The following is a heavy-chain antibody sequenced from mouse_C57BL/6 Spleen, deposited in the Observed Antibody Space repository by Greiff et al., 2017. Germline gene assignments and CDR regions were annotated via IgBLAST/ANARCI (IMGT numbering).Heavy chain of an antibody. Sequence: EVKLMESGGGLVKPGGSLKLSCAASGFTFSSYAMSWVRQTPEKRLEWVATISDGGSYTYYPDNVKGRFTISRDNAKNNRYLQMSHLKSEDTAMYYCARDFDYWGQGTTLTVSS. CDR3: ARDFDY. CDR1: GFTFSSYA. V-gene: IGHV5-4*01. CDR2: ISDGGSYT. J-gene: IGHJ2*01.